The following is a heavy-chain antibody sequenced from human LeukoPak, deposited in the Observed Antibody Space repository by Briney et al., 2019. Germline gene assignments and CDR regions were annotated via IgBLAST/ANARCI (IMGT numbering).Heavy chain of an antibody. CDR2: ISGSGGST. J-gene: IGHJ4*02. CDR3: AKFLGVVGATPPRYFDY. Sequence: GGSLRLSCAASGFTFSSYAMSWVRQAPGKGLEWVSAISGSGGSTYYADSVKGRFTISRDNSKNTLHLQMNSLRAEDTAVYYCAKFLGVVGATPPRYFDYWGQGTLVTVSS. D-gene: IGHD1-26*01. CDR1: GFTFSSYA. V-gene: IGHV3-23*01.